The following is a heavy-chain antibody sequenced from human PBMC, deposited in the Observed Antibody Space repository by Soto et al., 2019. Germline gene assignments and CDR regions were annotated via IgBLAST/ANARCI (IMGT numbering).Heavy chain of an antibody. CDR1: GFSFTNCT. J-gene: IGHJ4*02. CDR3: ARDSGCTYGYRWGYDY. D-gene: IGHD5-18*01. Sequence: PGGSLRLSCAASGFSFTNCTMNWVRQAPGKGLEWVSSISSRSTYIYYADSVKGRFTISRDNAKNSLFLQMRSLRAEDTAVYYCARDSGCTYGYRWGYDYWGQGTLVTVSS. V-gene: IGHV3-21*01. CDR2: ISSRSTYI.